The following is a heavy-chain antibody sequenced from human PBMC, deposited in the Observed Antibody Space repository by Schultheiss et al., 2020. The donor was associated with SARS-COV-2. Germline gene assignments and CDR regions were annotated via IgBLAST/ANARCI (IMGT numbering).Heavy chain of an antibody. D-gene: IGHD1-14*01. CDR3: ARDNAFYGVDV. CDR1: GGSFSGYY. Sequence: SETLSLTCAVYGGSFSGYYWSWIRQPPGKGLEWIGEINHSGSTNYNPSLKSRVTISVDTSEKQFSLKLSSVTAADTAVYYCARDNAFYGVDVWGQGTTVTVSS. V-gene: IGHV4-34*01. J-gene: IGHJ6*02. CDR2: INHSGST.